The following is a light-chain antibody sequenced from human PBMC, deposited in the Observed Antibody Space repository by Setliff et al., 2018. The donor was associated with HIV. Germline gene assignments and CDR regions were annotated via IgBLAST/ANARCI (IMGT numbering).Light chain of an antibody. Sequence: QSALTQPPSVSGSPGQSVTISCTGTSSDVGRYNRVSWYQQPPGTAPKLMIYEVANRPSGVPDRFSGSKPGSTASLTISGLQAEDEGDYYCSSHRSSSYVFGTGTKVTVL. CDR1: SSDVGRYNR. CDR2: EVA. V-gene: IGLV2-18*02. CDR3: SSHRSSSYV. J-gene: IGLJ1*01.